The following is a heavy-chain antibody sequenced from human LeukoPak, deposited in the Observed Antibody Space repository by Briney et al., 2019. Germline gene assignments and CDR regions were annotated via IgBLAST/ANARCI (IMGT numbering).Heavy chain of an antibody. Sequence: GGSLRLSCAASGFTFSSYEMNWARQAPGKGLEWVSYISSSGSTIYYADSVKGRFTISRDNAKNSLYLQMNSLRAEDTAVYYCATTLYSSSWLSAYYYYYYMDVWGKGTTVTVSS. J-gene: IGHJ6*03. V-gene: IGHV3-48*03. CDR3: ATTLYSSSWLSAYYYYYYMDV. CDR2: ISSSGSTI. CDR1: GFTFSSYE. D-gene: IGHD6-13*01.